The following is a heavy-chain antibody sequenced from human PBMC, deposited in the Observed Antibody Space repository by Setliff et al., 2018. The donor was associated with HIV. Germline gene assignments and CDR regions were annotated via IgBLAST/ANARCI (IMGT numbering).Heavy chain of an antibody. J-gene: IGHJ6*03. CDR3: ARDPAVFGLYYYYYMDV. CDR1: GGTFSRYT. D-gene: IGHD3-16*01. CDR2: IIPVVGVA. V-gene: IGHV1-69*16. Sequence: SVKVSCKTSGGTFSRYTITWVRQAPGQGLEWMGGIIPVVGVADYAQKFQGRVTITTDESTSTVYMELSSLRSEDTAVYYCARDPAVFGLYYYYYMDVWGKGTTVTVSS.